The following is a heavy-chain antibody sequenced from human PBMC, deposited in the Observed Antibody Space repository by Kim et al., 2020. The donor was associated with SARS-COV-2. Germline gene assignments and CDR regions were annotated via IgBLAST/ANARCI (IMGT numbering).Heavy chain of an antibody. CDR1: GGTFSSYA. Sequence: SVKVSCKASGGTFSSYAISWVRQAPGQGLEWMGRIIPIFGVPNYAQKFQGRVTITADKSTSTAYMELSSLRSEDTAVYYCAMGPPLRWLNGVTYYYYYMDVWGKGTTVTISS. CDR3: AMGPPLRWLNGVTYYYYYMDV. D-gene: IGHD3-22*01. V-gene: IGHV1-69*04. CDR2: IIPIFGVP. J-gene: IGHJ6*03.